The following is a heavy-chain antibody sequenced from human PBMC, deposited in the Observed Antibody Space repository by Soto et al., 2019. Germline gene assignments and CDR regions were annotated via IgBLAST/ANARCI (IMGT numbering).Heavy chain of an antibody. V-gene: IGHV5-10-1*01. Sequence: GESLKISCKGSGYSFTSYWISWVRQMPGKGLEWMGRIDPSDSYTNYSPSFQGHVTISADKSISTAYLQWSSLKASDTAMYYCERHAGHYYYYYGMDVWGQGTTVTVYS. CDR2: IDPSDSYT. CDR3: ERHAGHYYYYYGMDV. J-gene: IGHJ6*02. CDR1: GYSFTSYW. D-gene: IGHD2-2*01.